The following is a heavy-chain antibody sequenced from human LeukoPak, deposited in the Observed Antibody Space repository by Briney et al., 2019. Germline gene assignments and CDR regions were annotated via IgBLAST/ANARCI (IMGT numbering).Heavy chain of an antibody. CDR1: GGSISSSNYY. CDR2: ISYSGST. J-gene: IGHJ4*02. CDR3: XXXXXXXXXXXGLKPPDY. Sequence: PSETLSLTCSVSGGSISSSNYYWGWIRQLPGRGLEWIGTISYSGSTYYNPSLKSRVTISVDTSKNHFSLQLTSVTAADTAVYXXXXXXXXXXXXXGLKPPDYWGQGTLVTVSS. V-gene: IGHV4-39*02.